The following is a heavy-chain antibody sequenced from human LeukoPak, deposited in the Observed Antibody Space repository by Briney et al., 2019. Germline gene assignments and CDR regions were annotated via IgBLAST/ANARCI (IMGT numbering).Heavy chain of an antibody. CDR3: ARVPRGATGHHRPYFDF. Sequence: GESLKISCEASGYSFPTYWIGWVRQMPGKGLEWVGIIYPDDSDTRYSPSLRGRVSISADKSITTAYLHWSGLKPSDTAIYYCARVPRGATGHHRPYFDFWGQGTLVTVSS. V-gene: IGHV5-51*01. CDR1: GYSFPTYW. J-gene: IGHJ4*02. CDR2: IYPDDSDT. D-gene: IGHD1-26*01.